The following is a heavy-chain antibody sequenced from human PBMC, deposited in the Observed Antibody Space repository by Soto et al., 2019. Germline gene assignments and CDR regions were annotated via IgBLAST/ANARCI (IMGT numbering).Heavy chain of an antibody. CDR1: GGSISSGGYY. J-gene: IGHJ3*02. D-gene: IGHD4-17*01. CDR3: ARDTNCDYWKDAFDI. Sequence: QVQLQESGPGLVKPSQTLSLTCTVSGGSISSGGYYWSWIRQHPGKGLECIGYIYYSGSTYYNPSLKSRVTISVDTSKNQFSLKLSSVTAADTAVYYCARDTNCDYWKDAFDIWGQGTMVTVSS. CDR2: IYYSGST. V-gene: IGHV4-31*03.